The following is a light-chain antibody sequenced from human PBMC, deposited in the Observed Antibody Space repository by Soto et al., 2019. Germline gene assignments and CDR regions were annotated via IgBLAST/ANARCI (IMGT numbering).Light chain of an antibody. CDR2: GAS. CDR1: QSLSSSY. J-gene: IGKJ1*01. V-gene: IGKV3-20*01. CDR3: QQYGSPPQT. Sequence: EIGLTQCPGTLSLSPGEIATLSCGSIQSLSSSYLAWYQQKPGQAPRLLISGASSRATGIPDRFSASGSGTDFTLTISRLEPEDFEVYYCQQYGSPPQTFGQGTKVDIK.